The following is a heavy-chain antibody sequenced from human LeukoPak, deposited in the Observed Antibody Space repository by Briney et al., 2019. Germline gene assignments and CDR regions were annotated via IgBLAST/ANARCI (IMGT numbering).Heavy chain of an antibody. Sequence: GGSLRLSCAASGFTFSSYAMHWVRQAPGKGLEGVAVISYDGSNKYYADSVKGRFTISRDNSKNTLYLQMNSLRAEDTVVYYGAGEFDGDYGYSIDFWGQGTLVTVSS. CDR3: AGEFDGDYGYSIDF. J-gene: IGHJ4*02. D-gene: IGHD4-17*01. CDR2: ISYDGSNK. V-gene: IGHV3-30-3*01. CDR1: GFTFSSYA.